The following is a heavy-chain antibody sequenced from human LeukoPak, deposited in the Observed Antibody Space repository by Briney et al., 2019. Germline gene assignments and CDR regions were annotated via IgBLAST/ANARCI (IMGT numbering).Heavy chain of an antibody. CDR3: AREHSGYDFPGRDYYYMDV. D-gene: IGHD5-12*01. J-gene: IGHJ6*03. Sequence: GGSLRLSCAASGITFSSYGMSWVRQAPGKGLEWVSSISSSSSSYIYYADSVKGRFTISRDNAKNSLYLQMNSLRAEDTAVYYCAREHSGYDFPGRDYYYMDVWGKGTTVTVSS. CDR2: ISSSSSSYI. V-gene: IGHV3-21*01. CDR1: GITFSSYG.